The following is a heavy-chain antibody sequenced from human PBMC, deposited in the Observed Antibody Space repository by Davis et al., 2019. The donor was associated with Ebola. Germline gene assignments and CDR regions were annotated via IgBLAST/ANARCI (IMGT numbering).Heavy chain of an antibody. Sequence: GGSLRLSCAASGFTFSSYGMHWVRQAPGKGLEWVAFIQYDGSNTYYGDSVKGRFTISRDSSKSTLFLQMSSLRPEDTAVYYCAKGRDKAMATWPFDFWGQGTLLTVSS. J-gene: IGHJ4*02. D-gene: IGHD5-18*01. CDR2: IQYDGSNT. CDR1: GFTFSSYG. CDR3: AKGRDKAMATWPFDF. V-gene: IGHV3-30*02.